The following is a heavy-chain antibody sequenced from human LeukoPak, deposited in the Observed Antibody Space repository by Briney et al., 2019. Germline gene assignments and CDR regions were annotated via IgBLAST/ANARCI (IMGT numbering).Heavy chain of an antibody. CDR2: FFYSGST. D-gene: IGHD3-3*01. CDR1: GGSISSSTYY. Sequence: PSETLSLTCTVSGGSISSSTYYWGWTRQPPGKGLEWIGSFFYSGSTYYNPSLKSRLTMSVDTSNNQFSLKLMSVTAADTAVYYCASGTSTYYELYFWGQGTLVTVSS. J-gene: IGHJ4*02. V-gene: IGHV4-39*01. CDR3: ASGTSTYYELYF.